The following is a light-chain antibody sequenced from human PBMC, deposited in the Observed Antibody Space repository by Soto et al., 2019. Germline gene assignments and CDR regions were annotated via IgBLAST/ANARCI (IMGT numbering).Light chain of an antibody. CDR2: GAS. J-gene: IGKJ5*01. CDR3: QQRSNLIT. CDR1: QSISSSY. V-gene: IGKV3D-20*02. Sequence: EIVLTQSPGTLSLSPGERATLSCRASQSISSSYLAWYQQKPGQSPRLLIYGASSRAIGIPARFSGSGSGTDFTLTISSLEPEDFAVYYCQQRSNLITFGQGTRLENK.